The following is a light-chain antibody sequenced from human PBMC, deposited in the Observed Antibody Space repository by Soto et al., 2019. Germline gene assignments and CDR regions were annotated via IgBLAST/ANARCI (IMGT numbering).Light chain of an antibody. J-gene: IGKJ5*01. CDR2: RAS. V-gene: IGKV3-15*01. CDR3: QQSYSTPFG. Sequence: EIVMTQSPATLSVSPGERATLSCRASPSVGSNLAWYQQKPGQAPRLPIHRASTSATGVPGRFSGSGSGTQFTLTISSLQSEDVATYYCQQSYSTPFGFGQGTRLEIK. CDR1: PSVGSN.